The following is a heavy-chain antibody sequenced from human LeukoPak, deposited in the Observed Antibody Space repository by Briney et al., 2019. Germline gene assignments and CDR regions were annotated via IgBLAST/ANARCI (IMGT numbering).Heavy chain of an antibody. CDR3: ARLVPAAI. CDR2: IYTSGST. V-gene: IGHV4-61*02. Sequence: SQTLSLTCTVSGGSISSGSYYWSWIRQPAGKGLEWIGRIYTSGSTNYNPSLKSRVTISVDTSKNQFSLKLSSVTAADTAMYYCARLVPAAIWGQGTLVTVSS. J-gene: IGHJ4*02. CDR1: GGSISSGSYY. D-gene: IGHD2-2*01.